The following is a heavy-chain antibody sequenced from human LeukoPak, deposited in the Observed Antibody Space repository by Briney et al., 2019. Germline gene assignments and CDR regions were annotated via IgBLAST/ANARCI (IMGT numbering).Heavy chain of an antibody. Sequence: PGGSLRLSCAASGLTLSRYAMHWVRQAPGKGLEWVAVVSYDGSNKYYADSVKGRFTISRDNSKNTLYLQMNSLRAEDTALYYCATTQSSLYYYYYYMDVWGKGTTVTVSS. CDR3: ATTQSSLYYYYYYMDV. V-gene: IGHV3-30-3*01. J-gene: IGHJ6*03. CDR1: GLTLSRYA. CDR2: VSYDGSNK. D-gene: IGHD2/OR15-2a*01.